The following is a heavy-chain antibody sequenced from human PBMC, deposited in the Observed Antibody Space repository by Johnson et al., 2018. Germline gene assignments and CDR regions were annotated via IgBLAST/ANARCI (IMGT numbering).Heavy chain of an antibody. CDR3: ARDCLADADYGGFQE. D-gene: IGHD4-17*01. Sequence: QVQLVQSGGGVVQPGRSLRLSCSASGFTFSIYAMHWVRQAPGKGLEWVAVISHYGSNKYYGDSVKGRFTISRDKSKNTLYLQMNSLIIEDTAVYYCARDCLADADYGGFQEWGQGTLVTVSS. CDR2: ISHYGSNK. J-gene: IGHJ1*01. V-gene: IGHV3-30-3*01. CDR1: GFTFSIYA.